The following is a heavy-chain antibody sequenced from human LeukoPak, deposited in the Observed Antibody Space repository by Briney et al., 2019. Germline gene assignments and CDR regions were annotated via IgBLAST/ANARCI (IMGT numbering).Heavy chain of an antibody. CDR2: IYHSGST. CDR3: ARGQYSSGWPGWRGYYYYYYGMDV. Sequence: PSGTLSLTCAVSGGSMSSSSWWSWVRQPPGKGLEWIGEIYHSGSTNYNPSLKSRVTVSVDKSKNQFSLQLNSVTPEDTAVYYCARGQYSSGWPGWRGYYYYYYGMDVWGQGTTVTVSS. J-gene: IGHJ6*02. V-gene: IGHV4-4*02. CDR1: GGSMSSSSW. D-gene: IGHD6-19*01.